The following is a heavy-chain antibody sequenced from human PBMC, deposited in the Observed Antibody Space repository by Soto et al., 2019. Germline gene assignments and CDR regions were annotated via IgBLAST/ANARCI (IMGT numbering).Heavy chain of an antibody. CDR2: IYYSGST. D-gene: IGHD1-26*01. CDR3: ARAEWELLGSYGMDV. CDR1: GGSISSYY. V-gene: IGHV4-59*01. Sequence: QVQLQESGPGLVKPSETLSLTCTVSGGSISSYYWSWIRQPPGKGLEWIGYIYYSGSTNYNPSLKSRVTISVDTSKNQFSLKLSSVTAADTAVYYCARAEWELLGSYGMDVWGQGTTVTVSS. J-gene: IGHJ6*02.